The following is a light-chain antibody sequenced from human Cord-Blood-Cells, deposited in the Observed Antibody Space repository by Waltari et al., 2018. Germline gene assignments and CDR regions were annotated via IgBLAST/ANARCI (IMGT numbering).Light chain of an antibody. J-gene: IGLJ2*01. CDR3: QSYDSSLSGPVV. CDR2: GNR. V-gene: IGLV1-40*01. CDR1: SSNIGAGYD. Sequence: QSVLTQPPSVSGAPGQRVTISCTGSSSNIGAGYDVHWYQQLPGTAPKLLIYGNRNRPAGVPDRCSGSKSGTAASLAITGLQAEDEADYYCQSYDSSLSGPVVFGGGTKLTVL.